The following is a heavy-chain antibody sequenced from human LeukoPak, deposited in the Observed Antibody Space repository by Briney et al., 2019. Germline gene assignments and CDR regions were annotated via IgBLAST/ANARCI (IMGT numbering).Heavy chain of an antibody. Sequence: PSETLSLTCTVSGGSISSSSYYWGWIRQPPGKGLEWIGSIYYSGSTYYNPSLKSRVTISVDTSKSQFSLKLSSVTAADTAVYYCAGSPDYYDSSGYYNYWGQGTLVTVSS. J-gene: IGHJ4*02. V-gene: IGHV4-39*07. CDR1: GGSISSSSYY. CDR3: AGSPDYYDSSGYYNY. D-gene: IGHD3-22*01. CDR2: IYYSGST.